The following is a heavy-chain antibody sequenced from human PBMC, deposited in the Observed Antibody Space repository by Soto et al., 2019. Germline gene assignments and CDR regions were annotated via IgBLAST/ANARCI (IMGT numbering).Heavy chain of an antibody. CDR2: IYYSGST. Sequence: SETLSLTCTVSGGSISSYYWSWIRQPPGKGLEWIGYIYYSGSTNYNPSLKSRVTISVDTSKNQFSLRLSSVTAADTAVYYCARDYGDSSGYYRSNAFDIWGPGTMVTVSS. V-gene: IGHV4-59*12. J-gene: IGHJ3*02. CDR3: ARDYGDSSGYYRSNAFDI. D-gene: IGHD3-22*01. CDR1: GGSISSYY.